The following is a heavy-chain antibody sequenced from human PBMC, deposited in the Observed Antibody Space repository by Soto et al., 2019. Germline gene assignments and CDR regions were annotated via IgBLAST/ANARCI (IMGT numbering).Heavy chain of an antibody. J-gene: IGHJ4*02. CDR1: GGSISSYY. D-gene: IGHD3-22*01. V-gene: IGHV4-59*01. CDR3: ARGIYYYDSAH. Sequence: QVQLQESGPGLVKPSETLSLTCTVSGGSISSYYWSWIRQPPGKGLEWIGYIYYSGSTNYNPSLKSRVTISVDTSKNQFSLKLSSVTAADTAVYYCARGIYYYDSAHWGQGTLVTVSS. CDR2: IYYSGST.